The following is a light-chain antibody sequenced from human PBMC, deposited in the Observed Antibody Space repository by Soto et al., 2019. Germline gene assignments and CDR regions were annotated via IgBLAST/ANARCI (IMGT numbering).Light chain of an antibody. CDR1: QSVSSY. Sequence: LVFTQSPATLSLSPGERATLSCRASQSVSSYLAWHQQKPGQAPRLLIYDASNRATGIPARFSGSGSGTDFTLTISSLEPEDFAVYYCQQRSNWPPITFGQGTRLEIK. V-gene: IGKV3-11*01. J-gene: IGKJ5*01. CDR3: QQRSNWPPIT. CDR2: DAS.